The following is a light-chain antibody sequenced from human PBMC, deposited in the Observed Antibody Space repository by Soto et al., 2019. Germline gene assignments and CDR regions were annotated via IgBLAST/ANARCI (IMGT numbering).Light chain of an antibody. CDR2: EDS. CDR1: KLGDKY. CDR3: QAWDSSTVV. Sequence: SYELTQPPSVSVSPGQTARITCSGDKLGDKYACWYQQKPGQSPVLVINEDSKRPSGIPARFSGSNSGSTATLTISGTQPMDEADYYCQAWDSSTVVFGGGTKVTVL. J-gene: IGLJ2*01. V-gene: IGLV3-1*01.